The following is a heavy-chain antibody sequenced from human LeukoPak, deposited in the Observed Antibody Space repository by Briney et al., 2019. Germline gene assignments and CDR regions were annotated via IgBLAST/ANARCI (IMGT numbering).Heavy chain of an antibody. V-gene: IGHV3-30*03. D-gene: IGHD3-9*01. CDR1: GFTFSSYG. CDR2: ISYDGSNK. J-gene: IGHJ4*02. CDR3: ARDQRRYFDWSYTSYFDY. Sequence: PGGSLRLSCAASGFTFSSYGMHWVRRAPGKGLEWVAVISYDGSNKYYADSVKGRFTISRDNSKNTLYLQMNSLRAEDTAVYYCARDQRRYFDWSYTSYFDYWGQGTLVTVSS.